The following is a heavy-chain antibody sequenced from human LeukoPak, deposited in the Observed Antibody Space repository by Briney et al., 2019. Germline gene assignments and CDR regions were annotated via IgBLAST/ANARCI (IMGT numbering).Heavy chain of an antibody. D-gene: IGHD1-26*01. CDR2: ISGSGANT. Sequence: PGGSLRLSCAASGFTFSSYAMTWVRQAPGKGLEWVSAISGSGANTYYADSVKGRFTISRDNSKNTLYLQMNSLGAEDTAVYYCARDANTAGWEPLDYWGQGTLVTVSS. V-gene: IGHV3-23*01. CDR3: ARDANTAGWEPLDY. J-gene: IGHJ4*02. CDR1: GFTFSSYA.